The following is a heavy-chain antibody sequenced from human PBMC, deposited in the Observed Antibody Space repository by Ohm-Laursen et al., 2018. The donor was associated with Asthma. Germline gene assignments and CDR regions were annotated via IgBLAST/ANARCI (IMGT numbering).Heavy chain of an antibody. V-gene: IGHV3-15*01. J-gene: IGHJ4*02. D-gene: IGHD3-22*01. CDR1: GFTFSNAW. Sequence: SLRLSCTASGFTFSNAWMSWIRQAPGKGLEWVGRIKSKTDGGTTDYAAPVKGRFTISRDDSKNTLYLQMNSLKTEDTAVYYCTTSSEYYDSSGSDYWGQGTLVTVSS. CDR3: TTSSEYYDSSGSDY. CDR2: IKSKTDGGTT.